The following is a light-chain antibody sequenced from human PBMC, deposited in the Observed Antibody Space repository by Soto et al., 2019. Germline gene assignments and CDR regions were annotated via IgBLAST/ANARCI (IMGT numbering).Light chain of an antibody. CDR3: QQCVDCPHT. CDR2: DAS. V-gene: IGKV3-11*01. CDR1: QSVRVY. Sequence: LTQSPACLSVSAGDRATLTCRANQSVRVYVAWYQQRPGRPPRLLIYDASAMPSGVPPRFSGGGSGTDFTLIISSLQPEDFGIYYCQQCVDCPHTFGGGTKVEIK. J-gene: IGKJ4*01.